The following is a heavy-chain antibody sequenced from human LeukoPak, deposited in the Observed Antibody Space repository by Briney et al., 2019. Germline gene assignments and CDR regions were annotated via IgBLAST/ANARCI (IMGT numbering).Heavy chain of an antibody. CDR2: INHSGST. CDR1: GGSFSGYY. Sequence: SETLSLTCAVYGGSFSGYYWSWIRQPPGKGLEWIGEINHSGSTNYNPSLKSRVTISVDTSKNQFSLKLSSVTAADTAVYYCARDLKPYGSGSYYNPYNWFDPWGQGTLVTVSS. D-gene: IGHD3-10*01. CDR3: ARDLKPYGSGSYYNPYNWFDP. V-gene: IGHV4-34*01. J-gene: IGHJ5*02.